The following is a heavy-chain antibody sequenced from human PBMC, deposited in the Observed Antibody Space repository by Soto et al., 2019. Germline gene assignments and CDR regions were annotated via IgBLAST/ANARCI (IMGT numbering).Heavy chain of an antibody. CDR1: GGSISRGVYY. Sequence: SETLSLTCTVSGGSISRGVYYWTWIRQHPGKGLEWLGYISYSGRADYNPSLKSRLAISVDTSTNQFSLELYSVTAADTAVYYCARIRDYYLCTDYRGQGSLVPVSP. CDR3: ARIRDYYLCTDY. CDR2: ISYSGRA. V-gene: IGHV4-31*03. J-gene: IGHJ4*01. D-gene: IGHD3-10*01.